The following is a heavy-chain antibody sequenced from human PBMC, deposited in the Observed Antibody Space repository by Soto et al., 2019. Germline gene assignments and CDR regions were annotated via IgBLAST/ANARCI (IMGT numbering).Heavy chain of an antibody. Sequence: ASVKVSCKASGGTFSSYAISWVRQAPGQGLEWMGGIIPIFGTANYAQKFQGRVTITADKSTSTAYMELSSLRSEDTAVYYCARGASGYDDNYYYYYGMDVWGQGTTVTVSS. V-gene: IGHV1-69*06. D-gene: IGHD5-12*01. CDR3: ARGASGYDDNYYYYYGMDV. CDR2: IIPIFGTA. CDR1: GGTFSSYA. J-gene: IGHJ6*02.